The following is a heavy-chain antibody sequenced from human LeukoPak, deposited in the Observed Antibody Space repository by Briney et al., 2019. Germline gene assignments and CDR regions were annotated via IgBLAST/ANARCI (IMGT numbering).Heavy chain of an antibody. Sequence: SETLSLTCTVSGYSISSGYYWGWIRQPPGKGLEWIGSIYHSGSTYYNPSLKSRVTISVDTSKNQFSLKLSSVTAADTAVYYCARHGHYDFWRELYYYCHYMDVWGKGTTVTVSS. CDR3: ARHGHYDFWRELYYYCHYMDV. CDR1: GYSISSGYY. J-gene: IGHJ6*03. D-gene: IGHD3-3*01. V-gene: IGHV4-38-2*02. CDR2: IYHSGST.